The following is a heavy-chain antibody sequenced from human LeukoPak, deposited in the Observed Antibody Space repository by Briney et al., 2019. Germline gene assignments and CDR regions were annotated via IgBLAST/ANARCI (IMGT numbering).Heavy chain of an antibody. D-gene: IGHD6-19*01. V-gene: IGHV3-30*02. J-gene: IGHJ4*02. CDR2: IRYDGSNK. CDR3: AKDLGFDGFSSGWPDY. Sequence: GGSLRLSCAASGFTFSSYGMHWVRQAPGKGLEWVAFIRYDGSNKYYADSVKGRFTISRDNSKNTLYLQMNSLRAEDTAVYYCAKDLGFDGFSSGWPDYWGQGTLVTVSS. CDR1: GFTFSSYG.